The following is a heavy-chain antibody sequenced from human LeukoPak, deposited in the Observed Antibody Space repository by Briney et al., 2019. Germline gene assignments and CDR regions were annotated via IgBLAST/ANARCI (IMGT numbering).Heavy chain of an antibody. CDR1: GFTFSDHY. CDR3: ATYDY. CDR2: SGNKASSYTT. V-gene: IGHV3-72*01. Sequence: GGSLRLSCAASGFTFSDHYMDWVRQAPGKGLEWVGRSGNKASSYTTQYAASVKGRFTISRDDSRNSLYLQMNSLKTEDTAVYYCATYDYWGQGTLVTVSS. J-gene: IGHJ4*02.